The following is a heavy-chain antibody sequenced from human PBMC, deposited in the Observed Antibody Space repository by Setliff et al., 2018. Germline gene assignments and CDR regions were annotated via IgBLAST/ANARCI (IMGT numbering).Heavy chain of an antibody. Sequence: LRLSCAASGFTFSSYAMSWVRQAPGKGLEWVSAISGSGGSTYYADSAKGRFTISRDNSKNTLYLQMNSLRAEDTAVYYCAKSSRAVAGRGYFDYWGQGTLVTVSS. CDR3: AKSSRAVAGRGYFDY. J-gene: IGHJ4*02. CDR1: GFTFSSYA. D-gene: IGHD6-19*01. V-gene: IGHV3-23*01. CDR2: ISGSGGST.